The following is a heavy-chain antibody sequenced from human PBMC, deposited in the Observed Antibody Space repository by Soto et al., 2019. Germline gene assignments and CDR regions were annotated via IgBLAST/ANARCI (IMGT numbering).Heavy chain of an antibody. CDR3: ARQWEPNDY. Sequence: GGSLRLSCAASGFTFSPFWMHWVRQAPGKGLEWVAVISYDRSNQYYADSVKGRFTISRDNFKNTLYLQMNSLRVEDTAVYYCARQWEPNDYWGQGTLVTVSS. J-gene: IGHJ4*02. CDR2: ISYDRSNQ. V-gene: IGHV3-30-3*01. D-gene: IGHD1-26*01. CDR1: GFTFSPFW.